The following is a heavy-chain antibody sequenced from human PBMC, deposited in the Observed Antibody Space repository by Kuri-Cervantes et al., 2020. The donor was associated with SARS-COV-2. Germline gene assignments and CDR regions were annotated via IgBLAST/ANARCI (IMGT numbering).Heavy chain of an antibody. V-gene: IGHV4-59*01. D-gene: IGHD2-2*01. CDR2: IYYSGST. J-gene: IGHJ5*02. Sequence: SQTLSLTCAVYGGSFSGYYWSWIRQPPGKGLEWIGYIYYSGSTNYNPSLKSRVTISVDTSKNQFSLKLSSVTAADTAVYYCARDLGYCSSTSCYPWGWFDPWGQGTLVTVSS. CDR1: GGSFSGYY. CDR3: ARDLGYCSSTSCYPWGWFDP.